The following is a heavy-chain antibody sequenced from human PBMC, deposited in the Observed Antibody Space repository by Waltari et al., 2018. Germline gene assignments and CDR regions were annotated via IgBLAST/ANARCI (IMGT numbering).Heavy chain of an antibody. V-gene: IGHV1-69*01. CDR2: IIPIFGTA. CDR3: ARAPADITIFNYYYYYGMDV. D-gene: IGHD3-3*01. Sequence: VQLVQSGAEVKKPGSSVKVSCKASGGTFTGYYMHWVRPAPGHGLEWMGGIIPIFGTANYAQKFQGRVTITTDESTSTAYMELSSLRSEDTAVYYCARAPADITIFNYYYYYGMDVWGQGTTVTVSS. J-gene: IGHJ6*02. CDR1: GGTFTGYY.